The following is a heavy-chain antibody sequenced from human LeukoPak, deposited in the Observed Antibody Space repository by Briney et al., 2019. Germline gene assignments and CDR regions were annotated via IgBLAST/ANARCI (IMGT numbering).Heavy chain of an antibody. CDR1: GGSISSRTYY. J-gene: IGHJ5*02. Sequence: ASETLSLTCTVSGGSISSRTYYWGWIRQPRGKGLEWIGCIYYSGSTYYNPSLKSRVTISVDTSKHRFSLKLSSVTAAYTAVYYCASGSYYNWFDPWGQGTLVTVSS. CDR3: ASGSYYNWFDP. V-gene: IGHV4-39*01. CDR2: IYYSGST. D-gene: IGHD1-26*01.